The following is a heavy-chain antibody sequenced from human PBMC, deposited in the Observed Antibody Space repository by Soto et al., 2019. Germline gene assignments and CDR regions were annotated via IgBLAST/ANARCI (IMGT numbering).Heavy chain of an antibody. Sequence: ASVKVSCTASGYTFTSYGISCVRQAPGQGLEWMGWISAYNGNTNYAQKLQGRVTMTTDTSTSTAYMELRSLRSDDTAVYYCARDREPAYYYDSSGRWFDPWGQGTLVTVSS. J-gene: IGHJ5*02. CDR1: GYTFTSYG. V-gene: IGHV1-18*01. CDR2: ISAYNGNT. CDR3: ARDREPAYYYDSSGRWFDP. D-gene: IGHD3-22*01.